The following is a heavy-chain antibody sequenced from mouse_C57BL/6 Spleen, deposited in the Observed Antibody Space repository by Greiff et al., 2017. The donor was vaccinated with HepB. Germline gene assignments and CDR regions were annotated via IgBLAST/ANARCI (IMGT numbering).Heavy chain of an antibody. J-gene: IGHJ3*01. CDR1: GYTFTSYG. D-gene: IGHD2-3*01. Sequence: VQLQESGAELARPGASVKLSCKASGYTFTSYGISWVKQRTGQGLEWIGEIYPRSGNTYYNEKFKGKATLTADKSSSTAYMELRSLTSEDSAVYFCARMDGYYSLFAYWGQGTLVTVSA. V-gene: IGHV1-81*01. CDR2: IYPRSGNT. CDR3: ARMDGYYSLFAY.